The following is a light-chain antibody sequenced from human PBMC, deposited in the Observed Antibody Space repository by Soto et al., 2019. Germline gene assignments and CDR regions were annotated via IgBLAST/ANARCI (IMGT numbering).Light chain of an antibody. J-gene: IGKJ4*01. CDR2: GAS. Sequence: EIVLTQTPGTLSLSPGERATLSCRASQSDSSNYLAWYQQKPGQAPRLLIYGASSRATGIPDRFSGSGSATVFTLTIIRLEPEDFAVYYRQRYGMSPPLTFGGGTKVEIK. CDR1: QSDSSNY. CDR3: QRYGMSPPLT. V-gene: IGKV3-20*01.